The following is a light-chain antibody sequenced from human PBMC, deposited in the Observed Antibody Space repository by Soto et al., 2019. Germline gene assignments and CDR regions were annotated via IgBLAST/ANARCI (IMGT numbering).Light chain of an antibody. Sequence: EIVLTQSPGTLSLSPGERATLSCRASQYMTRTYIAWYQQKPGQAPRLLIYAASNWDTGIPDRFSGSGSGTDYSLTITRLEPEDSAVYYCQQYDKAPQTFGQGTKVEIK. CDR2: AAS. J-gene: IGKJ2*01. V-gene: IGKV3-20*01. CDR3: QQYDKAPQT. CDR1: QYMTRTY.